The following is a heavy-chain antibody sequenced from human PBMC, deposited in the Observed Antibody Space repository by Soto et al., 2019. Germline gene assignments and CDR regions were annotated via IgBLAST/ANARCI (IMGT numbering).Heavy chain of an antibody. Sequence: ASVKVSCKASGYTFTSYGISWVRQAPGQGLEWMGWISAYNGNTNYAQKLQDRVTMTTDTSTSTAYMELRSLRSDDTAVYYCARDGVAVRGVIITEKYYYYGMGVWGQGTTVTVSS. D-gene: IGHD3-10*01. CDR2: ISAYNGNT. J-gene: IGHJ6*02. V-gene: IGHV1-18*01. CDR1: GYTFTSYG. CDR3: ARDGVAVRGVIITEKYYYYGMGV.